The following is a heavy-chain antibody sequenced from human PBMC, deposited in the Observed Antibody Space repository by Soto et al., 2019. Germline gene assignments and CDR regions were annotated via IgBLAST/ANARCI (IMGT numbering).Heavy chain of an antibody. CDR2: ISSSSSYI. CDR1: GFTFSSYS. J-gene: IGHJ4*02. Sequence: GGSLRLSCAASGFTFSSYSMNWVRQAPGKGLEWVSSISSSSSYIYYADSVKGRFTISRDNAKNSLYLQMNSLRAEDTAVYYCARDLDYYDSSGFDYWGQGALVTVS. V-gene: IGHV3-21*01. CDR3: ARDLDYYDSSGFDY. D-gene: IGHD3-22*01.